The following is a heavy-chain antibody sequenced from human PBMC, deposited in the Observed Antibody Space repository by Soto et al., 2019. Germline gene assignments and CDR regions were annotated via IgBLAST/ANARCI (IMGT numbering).Heavy chain of an antibody. CDR2: IYYSGST. D-gene: IGHD2-15*01. CDR1: GGSISSSSYY. Sequence: SETLSLTCTVSGGSISSSSYYWGWIRQPPGKGLEWIGSIYYSGSTYYNPSLKSRVTISVDTSKNQFSLKLSSVTAADTAVYYCATGDSCSGGSCYYYYYYGMDVWGQGTTVTVSS. CDR3: ATGDSCSGGSCYYYYYYGMDV. V-gene: IGHV4-39*07. J-gene: IGHJ6*02.